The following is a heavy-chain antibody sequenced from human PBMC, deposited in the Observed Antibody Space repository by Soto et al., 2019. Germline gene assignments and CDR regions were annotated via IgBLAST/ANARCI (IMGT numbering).Heavy chain of an antibody. J-gene: IGHJ4*02. CDR2: INHDGIS. Sequence: SETLSLTCAVYGDSFSGHYWSWIRQPPGKGLEWIGEINHDGISNYNPSLKSRVTISADTSKNQFSLKVTSVTAADTAVYYCARGGSRGWGSFEVFWGKGTLVTVSS. V-gene: IGHV4-34*01. CDR3: ARGGSRGWGSFEVF. D-gene: IGHD3-10*01. CDR1: GDSFSGHY.